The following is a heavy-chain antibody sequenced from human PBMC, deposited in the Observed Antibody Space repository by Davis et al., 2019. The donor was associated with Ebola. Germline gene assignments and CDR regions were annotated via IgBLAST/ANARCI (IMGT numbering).Heavy chain of an antibody. Sequence: SETLSLTCTVSGGSISSSSYYWGWIRQPPGKGLEWIGSIYYSGSTYYNPSLKSRVTISVDTSKNQFSLKLSSVTAADTAVYYCARPIGGATSWFDPWGQGTLVTVSS. CDR1: GGSISSSSYY. CDR3: ARPIGGATSWFDP. J-gene: IGHJ5*02. CDR2: IYYSGST. D-gene: IGHD1-26*01. V-gene: IGHV4-39*07.